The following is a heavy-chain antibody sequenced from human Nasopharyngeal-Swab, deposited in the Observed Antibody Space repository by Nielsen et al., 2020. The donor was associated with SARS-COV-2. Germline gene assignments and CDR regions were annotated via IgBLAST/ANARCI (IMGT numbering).Heavy chain of an antibody. CDR3: AKGGVSVYGDSYYFDF. Sequence: GESLKIPCAAPGFTFDTFGMTWVRQAPGKGLEWVSRISGSGSGTYYADSVKGRFTISRDNSKNTLYLQMNSLRADDTAVYYCAKGGVSVYGDSYYFDFWGQGTLVTVSS. V-gene: IGHV3-23*01. D-gene: IGHD4-17*01. CDR1: GFTFDTFG. J-gene: IGHJ4*02. CDR2: ISGSGSGT.